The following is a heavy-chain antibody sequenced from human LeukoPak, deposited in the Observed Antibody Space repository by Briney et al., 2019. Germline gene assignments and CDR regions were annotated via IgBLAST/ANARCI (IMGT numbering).Heavy chain of an antibody. J-gene: IGHJ4*02. D-gene: IGHD3-10*01. Sequence: GASVKVSCKASGYTFTGYYMHWVRQAPGQGLEWVGWINPNSGGTNYAQKFQGRVTMTRDTSISTAYMELSRLRSDDTAVYYCARAHSGSYYGPYYFDYWGQGTLVTVSS. CDR2: INPNSGGT. V-gene: IGHV1-2*02. CDR3: ARAHSGSYYGPYYFDY. CDR1: GYTFTGYY.